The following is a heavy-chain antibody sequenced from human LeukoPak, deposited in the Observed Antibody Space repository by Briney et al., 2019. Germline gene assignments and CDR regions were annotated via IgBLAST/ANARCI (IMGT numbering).Heavy chain of an antibody. V-gene: IGHV3-21*01. CDR2: ISSSSSYI. CDR1: GFTFSSYS. D-gene: IGHD3-22*01. CDR3: ARSPVDSSGYLGGFDY. Sequence: GGSLRLSCAASGFTFSSYSMNWVRQAPGKGLEWVSSISSSSSYIYYADSVKGRFTISRDNAKNSLYLQMNSLRAEDTAVYYCARSPVDSSGYLGGFDYWGQGTLVTVSS. J-gene: IGHJ4*02.